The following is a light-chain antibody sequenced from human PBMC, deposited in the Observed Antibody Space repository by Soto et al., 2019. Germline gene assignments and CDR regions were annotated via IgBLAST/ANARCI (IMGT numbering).Light chain of an antibody. CDR3: STWDDSLSGPV. J-gene: IGLJ2*01. Sequence: QSVLTQPPSTSGTPGQRVTISCSGSSSNIGSNYVYWYQQFPGTAPKLLIYRNNQRPSGVPDRFSGSKSGTSASLAISWLRSEDEADYYCSTWDDSLSGPVFGGGTKLTVL. CDR2: RNN. CDR1: SSNIGSNY. V-gene: IGLV1-47*01.